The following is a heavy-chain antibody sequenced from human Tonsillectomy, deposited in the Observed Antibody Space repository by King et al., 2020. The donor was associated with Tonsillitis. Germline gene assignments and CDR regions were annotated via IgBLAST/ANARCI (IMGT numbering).Heavy chain of an antibody. CDR1: GFTFSRYG. V-gene: IGHV3-33*08. Sequence: VQLVQSGGGVVQPGRSLKLSCAASGFTFSRYGMHWVRQAPGKGLEWVAVIWYDGSGQYYADSVRGRFTISRDNSKNTLYLEMNSLRAEDTAVYYCATGGGVFLWFGDHVAAFDIWGQGTMVTVSS. J-gene: IGHJ3*02. CDR3: ATGGGVFLWFGDHVAAFDI. CDR2: IWYDGSGQ. D-gene: IGHD3-10*01.